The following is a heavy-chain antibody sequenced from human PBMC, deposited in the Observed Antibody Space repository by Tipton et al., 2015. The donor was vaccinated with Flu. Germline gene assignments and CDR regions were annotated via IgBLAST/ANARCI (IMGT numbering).Heavy chain of an antibody. CDR3: ARERAQVGELFFRIHYFDY. Sequence: TLSLTCTVSSGSISNYYWSWIRQPAGKGLEWIGRIYTSGSSNYNPSLKSRVTMSVDTSKNQFFLKLSSVTAADTAVYYCARERAQVGELFFRIHYFDYWGQGTLVTVSS. CDR1: SGSISNYY. D-gene: IGHD3-10*01. J-gene: IGHJ4*02. CDR2: IYTSGSS. V-gene: IGHV4-4*07.